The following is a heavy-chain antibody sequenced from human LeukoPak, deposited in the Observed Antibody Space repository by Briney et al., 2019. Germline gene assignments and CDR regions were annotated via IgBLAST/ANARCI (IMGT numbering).Heavy chain of an antibody. CDR2: IYYSGST. CDR3: ARQGRVAVARSFDY. V-gene: IGHV4-39*01. J-gene: IGHJ4*02. CDR1: GGSISSSSYY. D-gene: IGHD6-19*01. Sequence: SETLSLTCTVSGGSISSSSYYWGWIRQPPGKGLEWIGSIYYSGSTYYNPSLKGRVTISVDTSKNQFSLKLSSVTAADTAVYYCARQGRVAVARSFDYWGQGTLVTVSS.